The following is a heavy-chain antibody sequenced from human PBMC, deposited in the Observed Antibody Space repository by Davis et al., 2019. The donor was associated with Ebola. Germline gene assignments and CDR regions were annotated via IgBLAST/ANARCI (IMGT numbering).Heavy chain of an antibody. V-gene: IGHV3-48*02. CDR3: AKGQADFDWLLYRPGPFDY. J-gene: IGHJ4*02. Sequence: GGSLRLSCAASGFTFSAYSMNWIRQAPGKGLEWLSYISSIDSTIYYADSVKGRFTISRDNAKNSLYLQMNSLRDEDTAVYYCAKGQADFDWLLYRPGPFDYWGQGTLVTVSS. CDR2: ISSIDSTI. CDR1: GFTFSAYS. D-gene: IGHD3-9*01.